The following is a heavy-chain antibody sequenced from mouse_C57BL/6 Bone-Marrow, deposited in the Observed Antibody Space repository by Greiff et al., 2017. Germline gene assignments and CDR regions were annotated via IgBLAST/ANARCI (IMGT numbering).Heavy chain of an antibody. V-gene: IGHV1-78*01. D-gene: IGHD2-4*01. CDR3: ASYYEYDWFAY. J-gene: IGHJ3*01. CDR1: GYTFTDHS. Sequence: QVQLQQSDAELVKPGASVKISCKASGYTFTDHSIHWMKQRPEQGLEWIGYIYPRDGSTKYNEKFKGKATLTADKSSSTAYMQLNSLTSEDSAVYFCASYYEYDWFAYWGQGTLVTVSA. CDR2: IYPRDGST.